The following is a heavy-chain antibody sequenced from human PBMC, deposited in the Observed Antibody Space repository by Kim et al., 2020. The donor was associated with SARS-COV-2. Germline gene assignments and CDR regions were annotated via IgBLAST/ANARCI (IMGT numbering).Heavy chain of an antibody. CDR2: INHSGST. D-gene: IGHD3-10*01. J-gene: IGHJ4*02. Sequence: SETLSLTCAVYGGSFSGYYWSWIRQPPGKGLEWIGEINHSGSTNYNPSLKSRVTISVDTSKNQFSLKLSSVTAADTAVYYCARARAGIGGSRAPFDYWGQGTLVTVSS. CDR1: GGSFSGYY. CDR3: ARARAGIGGSRAPFDY. V-gene: IGHV4-34*01.